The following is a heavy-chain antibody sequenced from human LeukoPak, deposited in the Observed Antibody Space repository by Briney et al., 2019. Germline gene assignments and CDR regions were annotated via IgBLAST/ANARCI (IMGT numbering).Heavy chain of an antibody. Sequence: SETLSLTCAVYGGSFSGYYWSWIRQPPGKGLEWIGEISHSGSTNYNPSLKSRVTISVDTSKNQFSLKLSSVTAADTAVYYCARAFDIVVVPVAFDPWGQGTLVTVSS. D-gene: IGHD2-2*01. CDR1: GGSFSGYY. CDR2: ISHSGST. V-gene: IGHV4-34*01. J-gene: IGHJ5*02. CDR3: ARAFDIVVVPVAFDP.